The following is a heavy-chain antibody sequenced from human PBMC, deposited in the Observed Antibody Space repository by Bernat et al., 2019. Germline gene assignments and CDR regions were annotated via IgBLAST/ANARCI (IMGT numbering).Heavy chain of an antibody. D-gene: IGHD3-3*01. V-gene: IGHV1-18*04. CDR2: ISAYNGNT. CDR1: GYTFTSYG. J-gene: IGHJ6*02. Sequence: QVQLVQSGAEVKKPGASVKVSCKASGYTFTSYGISWVRQAPGQGLEWMGWISAYNGNTNYAQKLQGRVTMTTDTSTSTAYMELRSLRSDDTAVYYCARQGYYDFWSPYPYYYYGMDVWGQGTTVTVSS. CDR3: ARQGYYDFWSPYPYYYYGMDV.